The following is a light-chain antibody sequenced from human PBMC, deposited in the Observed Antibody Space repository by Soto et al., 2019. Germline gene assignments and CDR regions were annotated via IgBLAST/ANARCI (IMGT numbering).Light chain of an antibody. J-gene: IGKJ2*01. CDR1: QSVSSY. CDR2: DAS. V-gene: IGKV3-11*01. Sequence: EIVLTQSPATLSLSPGEGATLSCRASQSVSSYLAWYQQKPGQAPRLLIYDASNRATGIPTRFSGSRSGTDFTLTISSLEPEDFAVYYCQQRSNWQTFGQGTKVDIK. CDR3: QQRSNWQT.